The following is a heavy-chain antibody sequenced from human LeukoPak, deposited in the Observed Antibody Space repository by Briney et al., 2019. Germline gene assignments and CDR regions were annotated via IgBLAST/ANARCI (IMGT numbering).Heavy chain of an antibody. V-gene: IGHV3-74*01. J-gene: IGHJ4*02. D-gene: IGHD4-23*01. CDR2: INSDGSST. CDR1: GFTFSSYW. CDR3: TRDFPVVPQAIDY. Sequence: PGGSLRLSCAASGFTFSSYWMHWVRQAPGKGLVWVSRINSDGSSTSYADSVKGRFTISRDNAKNTLYLHMNSLRAEDTAVYYCTRDFPVVPQAIDYWGQGTLVTVSS.